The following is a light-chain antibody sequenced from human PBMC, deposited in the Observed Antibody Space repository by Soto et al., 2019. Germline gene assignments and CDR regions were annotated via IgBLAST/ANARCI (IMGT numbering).Light chain of an antibody. CDR2: RNN. CDR3: AAWDANVGGPA. J-gene: IGLJ2*01. Sequence: QSVLTQPPSASGTPGQRSTSSFPGATSTIGSKYVYWNQQLPGTAPKLLIYRNNQRPSGVPDRFSGSKSGTSASLAISGLRSEDEADYYCAAWDANVGGPAFGGGTKLTVL. CDR1: TSTIGSKY. V-gene: IGLV1-47*01.